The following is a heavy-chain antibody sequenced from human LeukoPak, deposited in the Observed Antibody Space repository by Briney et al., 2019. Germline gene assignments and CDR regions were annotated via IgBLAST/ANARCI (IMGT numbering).Heavy chain of an antibody. CDR3: ARGAWLLYAFDI. Sequence: PSETLSLTCTVSGGSISSYYWGWIRQPPGKGLEWIGSIYYSGSTYYNPSLKSRVTISVDTSKNQFSLKLSSVTAADTAVYYCARGAWLLYAFDIWGQGTMVTVSS. J-gene: IGHJ3*02. CDR2: IYYSGST. V-gene: IGHV4-39*01. CDR1: GGSISSYY. D-gene: IGHD5-18*01.